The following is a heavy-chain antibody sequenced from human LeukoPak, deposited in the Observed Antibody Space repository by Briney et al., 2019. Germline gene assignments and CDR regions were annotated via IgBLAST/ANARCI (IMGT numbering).Heavy chain of an antibody. CDR3: ASAFGNVRGLT. J-gene: IGHJ5*02. Sequence: KPSVTLSLTCGVYDESFSGPYWSWIRQPPGKGLEWIGEINDGGYTNYNPSLESRVTLSVDTSKKQFSLKLSSVTAADTAVYYCASAFGNVRGLTWGQGTLVTVSS. CDR1: DESFSGPY. V-gene: IGHV4-34*01. CDR2: INDGGYT. D-gene: IGHD3-10*01.